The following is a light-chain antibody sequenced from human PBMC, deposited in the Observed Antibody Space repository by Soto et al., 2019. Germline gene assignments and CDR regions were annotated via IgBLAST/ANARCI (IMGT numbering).Light chain of an antibody. V-gene: IGKV3-15*01. CDR1: QSVSSN. CDR3: QHYNNWPPYT. CDR2: GAS. Sequence: EIMMSQSPATLSVSPGERATLSCRASQSVSSNLAWYQQKPGQAPRLLIYGASTRATGIPARFSGSGSGTDFTLTIHSLQSEDSAVYYCQHYNNWPPYTFGQGTKVDIK. J-gene: IGKJ2*01.